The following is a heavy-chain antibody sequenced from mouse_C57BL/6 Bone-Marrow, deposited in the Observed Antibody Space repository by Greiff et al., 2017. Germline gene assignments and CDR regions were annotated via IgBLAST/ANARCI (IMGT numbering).Heavy chain of an antibody. Sequence: EVHLVESGGGLVKPGGSLKLSCAASGFTFSSYAMAWVRQTPEKRLEWVATISDGGSYTYYPDNVKGRFTISRDNAKNNLYLQMSHLTSEDTALYYCARQVWTGTFAYWCQGTLVTVSA. J-gene: IGHJ3*01. V-gene: IGHV5-4*01. CDR2: ISDGGSYT. CDR3: ARQVWTGTFAY. CDR1: GFTFSSYA. D-gene: IGHD4-1*01.